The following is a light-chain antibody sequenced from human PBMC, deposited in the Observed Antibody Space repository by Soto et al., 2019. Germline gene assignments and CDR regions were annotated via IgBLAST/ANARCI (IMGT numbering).Light chain of an antibody. CDR2: DTS. Sequence: EIVLTQSPGTLSLSPGERATLSCRAGQNGGSFLAWYQQKPGQAPRLLIYDTSNRATGIPDRFSGSGSGTDFSLTISSLEPGDLAVYYCQQYGSSPRTFGQGTKVEIK. CDR1: QNGGSF. CDR3: QQYGSSPRT. V-gene: IGKV3-20*01. J-gene: IGKJ1*01.